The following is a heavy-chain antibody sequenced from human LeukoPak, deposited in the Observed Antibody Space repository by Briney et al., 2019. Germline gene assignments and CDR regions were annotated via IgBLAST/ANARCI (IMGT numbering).Heavy chain of an antibody. CDR2: INPNSGGT. CDR1: GYTFTGYY. Sequence: GASVKVSCKASGYTFTGYYMHWVRRAPGQGLEWMGWINPNSGGTNYAQKFQGRVTMTRDTSISTAYMELSRLRSDDTAVYYCARYYYDSSGPGAFDPWGQGTLVTVSS. CDR3: ARYYYDSSGPGAFDP. V-gene: IGHV1-2*02. D-gene: IGHD3-22*01. J-gene: IGHJ5*02.